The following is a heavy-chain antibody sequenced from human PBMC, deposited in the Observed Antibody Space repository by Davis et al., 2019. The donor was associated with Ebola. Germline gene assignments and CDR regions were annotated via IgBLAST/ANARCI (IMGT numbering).Heavy chain of an antibody. V-gene: IGHV3-43*02. CDR2: ISGDGGST. CDR1: GFTFDAYA. CDR3: AKDIGPYCSGGSCYWDYYYGMDV. J-gene: IGHJ6*02. D-gene: IGHD2-15*01. Sequence: GGSLRPSCAASGFTFDAYAMHWVRQAPGKGLEWVSLISGDGGSTYYADSVKGRFTISRDNSKNSLYLQMNSLRTEDTALYYCAKDIGPYCSGGSCYWDYYYGMDVWGQGTTVTVSS.